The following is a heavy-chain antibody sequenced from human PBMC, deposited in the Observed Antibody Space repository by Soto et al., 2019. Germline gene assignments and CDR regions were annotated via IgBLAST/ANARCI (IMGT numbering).Heavy chain of an antibody. CDR3: ARGGMTTVTPGRY. V-gene: IGHV3-33*01. D-gene: IGHD4-17*01. Sequence: QVQLVESGGGVVQPGRSLRLSCAASGFTFSSYGMHWVRQAPGKGLEWVAVIWYDGSNKYYADSVKGRFTISRDNSKNTLYLQMNSLRAEHTAVYYCARGGMTTVTPGRYWGQGTLVTVSS. CDR2: IWYDGSNK. CDR1: GFTFSSYG. J-gene: IGHJ4*02.